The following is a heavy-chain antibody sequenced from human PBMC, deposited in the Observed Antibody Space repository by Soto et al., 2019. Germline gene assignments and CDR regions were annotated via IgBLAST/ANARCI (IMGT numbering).Heavy chain of an antibody. CDR3: AKAGPRHYGSGSYPLVDY. D-gene: IGHD3-10*01. CDR1: GFTFSSYG. Sequence: GGSLRLSCAASGFTFSSYGMHWVRQAPGKGLEWVAVISYDGSNKYYADSVKGRFTISRDNSKNTLYLQMNSLRAEDTGLYYRAKAGPRHYGSGSYPLVDYWGQGTLVTVSS. V-gene: IGHV3-30*18. CDR2: ISYDGSNK. J-gene: IGHJ4*02.